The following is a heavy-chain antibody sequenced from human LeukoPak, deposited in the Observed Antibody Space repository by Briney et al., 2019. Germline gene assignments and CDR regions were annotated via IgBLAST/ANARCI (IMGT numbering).Heavy chain of an antibody. V-gene: IGHV4-59*08. D-gene: IGHD2-2*01. CDR2: IYYSGST. CDR3: ARGPPMCSSTSCFPDAFDI. J-gene: IGHJ3*02. Sequence: SETLSLTCTVSGGSISSYYWSWIRQPPGRGLEWIGYIYYSGSTNYNPSLKSRVTISVDTSKNQFSLKLSSVTAADTAVYYCARGPPMCSSTSCFPDAFDIWDQGTMVTVSS. CDR1: GGSISSYY.